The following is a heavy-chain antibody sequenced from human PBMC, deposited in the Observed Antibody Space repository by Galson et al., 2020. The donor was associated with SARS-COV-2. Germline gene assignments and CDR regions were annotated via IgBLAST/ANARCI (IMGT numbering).Heavy chain of an antibody. CDR3: AKLGGYDSGGY. V-gene: IGHV3-9*01. CDR1: GFTFDDYA. J-gene: IGHJ4*02. D-gene: IGHD3-22*01. CDR2: ISWNSGSI. Sequence: SLKISCAASGFTFDDYAMHWVRQAPGKGLEWVSGISWNSGSIGYADSVKGRFTISRDNAKNSLYLQMNSLRAEDTALYYCAKLGGYDSGGYWGQGTLVTVSS.